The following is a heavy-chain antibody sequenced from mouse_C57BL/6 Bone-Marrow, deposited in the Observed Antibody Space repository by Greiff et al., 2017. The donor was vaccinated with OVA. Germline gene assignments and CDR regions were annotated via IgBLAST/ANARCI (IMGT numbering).Heavy chain of an antibody. V-gene: IGHV1-82*01. CDR3: ARSNYYGTIDY. Sequence: QVQLQQSGPELVKPGASVKISCKASGYAFSSSWMNWVKQRPGKGLEWIGRIYPGDGDTNYNGKFKGKATLTADKSSSTAYMQLSSLTSEDSAVYFCARSNYYGTIDYWGQGTSVTVSS. D-gene: IGHD1-1*01. J-gene: IGHJ4*01. CDR2: IYPGDGDT. CDR1: GYAFSSSW.